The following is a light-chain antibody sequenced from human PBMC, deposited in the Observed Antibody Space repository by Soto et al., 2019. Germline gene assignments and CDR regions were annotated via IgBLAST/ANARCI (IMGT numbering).Light chain of an antibody. Sequence: EIVLTQSPGTLSLSPGERATLSCRASQSVSSSYSAWYQQKPGQAPRLLIYGTSSRATAIPDRFSGSGSGTDFTLTISRLEPEDFAVYYCQQYGSSSWTFGQGTKVDIK. CDR1: QSVSSSY. J-gene: IGKJ1*01. CDR2: GTS. V-gene: IGKV3-20*01. CDR3: QQYGSSSWT.